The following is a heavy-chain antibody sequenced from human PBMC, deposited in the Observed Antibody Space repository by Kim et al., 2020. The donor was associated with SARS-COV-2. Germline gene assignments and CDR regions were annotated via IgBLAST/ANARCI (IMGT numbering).Heavy chain of an antibody. CDR1: GGSISGYY. CDR3: AGDLSYYYGLDV. CDR2: MYYSGST. Sequence: SETLSLTCSVSGGSISGYYWSWIRQPPGKGLEWIGYMYYSGSTFYNPSLKSRVTMSVDTSKNQFSLKVSSVTAADTAVYYCAGDLSYYYGLDVWGQGTTVTVSS. J-gene: IGHJ6*02. V-gene: IGHV4-59*13.